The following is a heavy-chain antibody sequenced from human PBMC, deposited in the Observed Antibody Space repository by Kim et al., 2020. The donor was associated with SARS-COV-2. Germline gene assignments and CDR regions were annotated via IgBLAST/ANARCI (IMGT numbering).Heavy chain of an antibody. D-gene: IGHD6-13*01. CDR1: GNTLTNHA. Sequence: ASVKVSCKASGNTLTNHAMNWVRQAPGQGLEWMGWINTNTGNPTYAQGFTGRFVFSLDTSVSTAYLQISSLKAEDTAVYYCATTSRSSWYYYYDMDVWGQ. V-gene: IGHV7-4-1*02. CDR2: INTNTGNP. CDR3: ATTSRSSWYYYYDMDV. J-gene: IGHJ6*02.